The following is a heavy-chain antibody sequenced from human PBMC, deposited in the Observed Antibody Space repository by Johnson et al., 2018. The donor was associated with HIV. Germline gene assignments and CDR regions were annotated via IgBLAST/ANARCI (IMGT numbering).Heavy chain of an antibody. D-gene: IGHD3-22*01. Sequence: QLVESGGGVVQPGRSMRLSCAASGFTFSSYAMHWVRQAPGKGLEWVAVISYDGSNKYYADSVKGRFTISRDNSKNTLYLQMNSLRAEDTALYYCARVSCMLVVLITAGGFDIWGQGTMVTVSS. CDR2: ISYDGSNK. V-gene: IGHV3-30-3*01. J-gene: IGHJ3*02. CDR1: GFTFSSYA. CDR3: ARVSCMLVVLITAGGFDI.